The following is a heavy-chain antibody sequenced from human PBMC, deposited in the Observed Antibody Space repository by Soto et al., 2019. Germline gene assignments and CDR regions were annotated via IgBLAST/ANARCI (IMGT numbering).Heavy chain of an antibody. CDR3: ARSGGLDRDFNY. J-gene: IGHJ4*02. D-gene: IGHD2-15*01. V-gene: IGHV1-69*12. CDR2: IIPMFDTP. CDR1: GGTFSSDS. Sequence: QVQLVQSGAEVKKPGSSVKVSCKASGGTFSSDSFSWVRQAPGQGLEWMGGIIPMFDTPTYAQKFQDRVTITADESTSRAYMQLSSLRSGDTAVYYCARSGGLDRDFNYWGQGSLVTVSS.